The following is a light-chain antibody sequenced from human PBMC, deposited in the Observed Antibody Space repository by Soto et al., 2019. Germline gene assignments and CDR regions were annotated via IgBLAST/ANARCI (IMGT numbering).Light chain of an antibody. CDR2: EVT. J-gene: IGLJ1*01. V-gene: IGLV2-14*01. Sequence: QSALTQPASVSGSPGQSITISCTGSSTDIGRYNYVSWYQQRPGTAPKLMMYEVTNRPSGVSSRFSGSKSGNTASLTISGLQDEDEADYFCSSYTSSNTEVFGTGTKLTVL. CDR3: SSYTSSNTEV. CDR1: STDIGRYNY.